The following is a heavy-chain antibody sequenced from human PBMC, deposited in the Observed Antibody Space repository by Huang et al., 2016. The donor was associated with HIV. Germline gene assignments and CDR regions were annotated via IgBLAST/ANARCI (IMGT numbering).Heavy chain of an antibody. Sequence: QVQLVQSGAEVKKPGASVQVSCKASGYTFANYDITWVRQASGQGLEWMGWMNPYTGNTGYGQKFRGRVTFTRNTSNTTAYMELSSLRSEDTAIYYCARGRMVAEDWGQGTLVIVSS. D-gene: IGHD5-12*01. CDR1: GYTFANYD. CDR3: ARGRMVAED. CDR2: MNPYTGNT. J-gene: IGHJ4*02. V-gene: IGHV1-8*01.